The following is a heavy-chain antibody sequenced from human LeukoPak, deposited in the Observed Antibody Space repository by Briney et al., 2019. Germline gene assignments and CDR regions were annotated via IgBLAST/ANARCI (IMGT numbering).Heavy chain of an antibody. CDR3: ARATARRGLYIDY. Sequence: SEPLSLTCAVYGGSFSGYYWSWIRQPPGKGLEWIGEINHSGSTNYNPSLKSRVTISVDTSKNQFSLKLSSVTAADTAVYYCARATARRGLYIDYWGQGTLVTVSS. CDR1: GGSFSGYY. D-gene: IGHD3-10*01. J-gene: IGHJ4*02. V-gene: IGHV4-34*01. CDR2: INHSGST.